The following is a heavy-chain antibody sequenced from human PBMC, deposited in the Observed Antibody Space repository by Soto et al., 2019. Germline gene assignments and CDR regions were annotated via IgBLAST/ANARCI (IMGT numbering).Heavy chain of an antibody. CDR1: GGSISSYY. Sequence: QVQLQESGPGLVKPSETLSLTCTVPGGSISSYYWSWIRQPPGKGLEWIGYIYYSGSTNYNPSLKSRVTISVDTSKNQFSLKLSSVTAADTAVYYCAGNIVVVPAAARDFDAFDIWGQGTMVTVSS. CDR2: IYYSGST. J-gene: IGHJ3*02. V-gene: IGHV4-59*01. D-gene: IGHD2-2*01. CDR3: AGNIVVVPAAARDFDAFDI.